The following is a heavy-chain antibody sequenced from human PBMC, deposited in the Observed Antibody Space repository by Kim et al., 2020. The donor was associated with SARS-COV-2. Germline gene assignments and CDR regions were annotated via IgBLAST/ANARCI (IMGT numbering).Heavy chain of an antibody. D-gene: IGHD2-21*02. CDR1: GFTFSSYA. CDR2: ISYDGSNK. J-gene: IGHJ3*02. Sequence: GGSLRLSCAASGFTFSSYAMHWVRQAPGKGLEWVAVISYDGSNKYYADSVKGRFTISRDNSKNTLYLQMNSLRAEDTAVYYCARDIYPSMNLLFYLSAFDIWGQGTMVTVSS. CDR3: ARDIYPSMNLLFYLSAFDI. V-gene: IGHV3-30*04.